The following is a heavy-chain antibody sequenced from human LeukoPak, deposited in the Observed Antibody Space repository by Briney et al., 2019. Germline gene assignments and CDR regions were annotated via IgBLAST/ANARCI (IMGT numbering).Heavy chain of an antibody. Sequence: PGGSLRLSCAASGFTFSSHVMYWVRQAPGKGLEGVAVIWYDGSKDYYADSVKGRFSVSRDNSKNTLYLQMNSLRAEDTAVYFCARDSSYYYGSGSDHWGQGTLVTVSS. CDR2: IWYDGSKD. CDR3: ARDSSYYYGSGSDH. CDR1: GFTFSSHV. V-gene: IGHV3-33*01. J-gene: IGHJ5*02. D-gene: IGHD3-10*01.